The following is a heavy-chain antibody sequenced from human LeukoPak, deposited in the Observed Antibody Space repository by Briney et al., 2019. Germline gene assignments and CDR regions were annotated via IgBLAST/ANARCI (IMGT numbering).Heavy chain of an antibody. CDR1: GYTFTGYY. J-gene: IGHJ4*02. D-gene: IGHD6-13*01. CDR3: ARNRRAADLYFDY. V-gene: IGHV1-2*02. CDR2: INPNSGGT. Sequence: ASVRVSCKASGYTFTGYYMHWVRQAPGQGLEWMGWINPNSGGTNYAQKFQGRVTMTRDTSISTAYMELSRLRSDDTAVYYCARNRRAADLYFDYWGQGTLVTVSS.